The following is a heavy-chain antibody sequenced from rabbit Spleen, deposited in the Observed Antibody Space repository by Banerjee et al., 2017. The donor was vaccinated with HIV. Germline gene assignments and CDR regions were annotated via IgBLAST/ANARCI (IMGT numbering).Heavy chain of an antibody. J-gene: IGHJ4*01. Sequence: QSLEESGGGLVQPGGSLKLSCKASGFDFSSYGLSWVRQAPGKGLEWIGYIAPKSGNLYYANWAKGRFTISRTSSTTVTLQMTSLTAADTATYFCARDLVAVIGWNFNLWGQGTLVTVS. CDR3: ARDLVAVIGWNFNL. CDR1: GFDFSSYG. V-gene: IGHV1S40*01. CDR2: IAPKSGNL. D-gene: IGHD1-1*01.